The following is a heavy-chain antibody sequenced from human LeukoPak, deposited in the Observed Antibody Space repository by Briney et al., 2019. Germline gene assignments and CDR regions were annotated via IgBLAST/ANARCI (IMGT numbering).Heavy chain of an antibody. CDR3: AKIMFVGEGYGMDV. V-gene: IGHV4-59*08. D-gene: IGHD3-16*01. CDR1: GGSISSYY. Sequence: SETLSLTCTVSGGSISSYYWSWIRQPPGKGLEWIGYIHHSGGITYYNPSLKSRVTISLDTSKNQFSLSLTSVTAADTAVYYCAKIMFVGEGYGMDVWGQGTTVTVS. J-gene: IGHJ6*02. CDR2: IHHSGGIT.